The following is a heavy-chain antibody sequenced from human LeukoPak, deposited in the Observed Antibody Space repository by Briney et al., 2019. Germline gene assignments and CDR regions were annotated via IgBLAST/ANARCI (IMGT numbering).Heavy chain of an antibody. Sequence: EGSLRLSCAASGFTVSSSYMSWVRQAPGKGLEWVSVIYNGDNTNYADSVKGRFTISRDSSKNTLFLQMNSLRAEDTAVYYCARASQWLAFDSWGQGTLVTVSS. CDR1: GFTVSSSY. V-gene: IGHV3-66*01. J-gene: IGHJ4*02. CDR2: IYNGDNT. CDR3: ARASQWLAFDS. D-gene: IGHD6-19*01.